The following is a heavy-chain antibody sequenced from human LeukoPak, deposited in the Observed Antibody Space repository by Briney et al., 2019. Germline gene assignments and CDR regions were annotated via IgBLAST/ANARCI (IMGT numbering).Heavy chain of an antibody. V-gene: IGHV4-39*01. CDR1: GGSISSSSYY. CDR3: ARHIVVVPAAFNWFDP. Sequence: SETLSLTCTVSGGSISSSSYYWGWIRQPPGKGLEWIGSIYYSGSTYYNPSLKSRVTISVDTSKNQFSLKLSSMTAADTAVYYCARHIVVVPAAFNWFDPWGQGTLVTVSS. J-gene: IGHJ5*02. CDR2: IYYSGST. D-gene: IGHD2-2*01.